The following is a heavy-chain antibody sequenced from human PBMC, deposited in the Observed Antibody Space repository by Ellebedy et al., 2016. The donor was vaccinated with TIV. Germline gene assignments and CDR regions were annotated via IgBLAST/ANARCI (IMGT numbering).Heavy chain of an antibody. V-gene: IGHV1-69*13. CDR1: GGTFSSYA. CDR2: IIPIFGTA. J-gene: IGHJ6*02. D-gene: IGHD3-10*01. CDR3: ASLRHSGSYYPLYYYYGMDV. Sequence: SVKVSXKASGGTFSSYAISWVRQAPGQGLEWMGGIIPIFGTANYAQKFQGRVTITADESTSTAYMELSSLRSEDTAVCYCASLRHSGSYYPLYYYYGMDVWGQGTTVTVSS.